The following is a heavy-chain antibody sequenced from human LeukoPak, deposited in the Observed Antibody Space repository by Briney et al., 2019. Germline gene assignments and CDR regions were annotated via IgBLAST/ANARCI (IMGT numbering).Heavy chain of an antibody. D-gene: IGHD3-10*01. Sequence: SETLSLTCAVYGGSFSGYYCSWIRQPPGKGLEWIGEINHSGSTNYNPSLKSRVTISVDTSKNQFSLKLSSVTAADTAVYYCARGAPYYYGSGSYTRYFQHWGQGTLVTVSS. J-gene: IGHJ1*01. CDR2: INHSGST. V-gene: IGHV4-34*01. CDR1: GGSFSGYY. CDR3: ARGAPYYYGSGSYTRYFQH.